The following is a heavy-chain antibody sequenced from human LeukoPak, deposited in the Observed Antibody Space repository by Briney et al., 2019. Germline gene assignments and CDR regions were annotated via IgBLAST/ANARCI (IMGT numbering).Heavy chain of an antibody. CDR2: IYPGDSDT. V-gene: IGHV5-51*01. D-gene: IGHD1-26*01. Sequence: GESLRISCEGSGYPFATYWIGWVRQMPGKGLEWMGIIYPGDSDTRYSPSFQGQVTISADKSISTAYLQWSSLKASDTAMYYCARRGGSLNYVDYWGQGTLVTVSS. J-gene: IGHJ4*02. CDR3: ARRGGSLNYVDY. CDR1: GYPFATYW.